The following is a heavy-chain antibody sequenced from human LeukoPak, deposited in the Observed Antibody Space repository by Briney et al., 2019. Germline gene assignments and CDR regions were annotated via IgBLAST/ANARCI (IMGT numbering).Heavy chain of an antibody. Sequence: KPSETLSLTCTGSGGSINSSSYYWGWIRQPPGKGLERIGSIYYSGSTYYNPSLKSRVTISVDTSKNQFSLNLSSVTAADTAVYYCARSRNWNDGGRTRYFDYWGQGTLLTVSS. V-gene: IGHV4-39*07. D-gene: IGHD1-1*01. J-gene: IGHJ4*02. CDR2: IYYSGST. CDR3: ARSRNWNDGGRTRYFDY. CDR1: GGSINSSSYY.